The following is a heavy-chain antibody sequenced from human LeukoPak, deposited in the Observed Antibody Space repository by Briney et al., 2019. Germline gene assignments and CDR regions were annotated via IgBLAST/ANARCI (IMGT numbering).Heavy chain of an antibody. Sequence: SETLSLTGAVYGGSFSGYYWSWIRQPPGKGLEWIGEINRSGSTNYNPSLKSRVTMSIDTSKNRFSLKLSSVTAADTAVYYCARWGYGSGDSRGFDPWGQGTLVTVSS. V-gene: IGHV4-34*01. CDR3: ARWGYGSGDSRGFDP. CDR2: INRSGST. J-gene: IGHJ5*02. D-gene: IGHD3-10*01. CDR1: GGSFSGYY.